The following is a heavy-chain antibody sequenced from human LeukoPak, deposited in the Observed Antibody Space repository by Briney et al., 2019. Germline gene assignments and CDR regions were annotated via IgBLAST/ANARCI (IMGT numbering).Heavy chain of an antibody. CDR1: GGSISSGGYY. CDR3: ARDRIAVAGTYYYYGMDV. CDR2: IYHSGST. Sequence: SETLSLTCTVSGGSISSGGYYWSWIRQPPGKGLEWIGYIYHSGSTYYNPSLKSRVTISVDRSKNQFSLKLSSVTAADTAVYYCARDRIAVAGTYYYYGMDVWGQGTTVTVSS. J-gene: IGHJ6*02. D-gene: IGHD6-19*01. V-gene: IGHV4-30-2*01.